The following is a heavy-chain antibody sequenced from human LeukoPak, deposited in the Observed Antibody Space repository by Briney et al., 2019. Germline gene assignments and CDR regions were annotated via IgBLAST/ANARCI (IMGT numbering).Heavy chain of an antibody. D-gene: IGHD3-22*01. Sequence: SVKVSCKASGGTFSSYAISWVRQAPGQGLEWMGRIIPILGIANYAQKFQGRVTITADKSTSTAYMELSSLRSEDTAVYYCARAQGSGYYYYYYYMDVWGKGTTVTVSS. V-gene: IGHV1-69*04. CDR1: GGTFSSYA. J-gene: IGHJ6*03. CDR2: IIPILGIA. CDR3: ARAQGSGYYYYYYYMDV.